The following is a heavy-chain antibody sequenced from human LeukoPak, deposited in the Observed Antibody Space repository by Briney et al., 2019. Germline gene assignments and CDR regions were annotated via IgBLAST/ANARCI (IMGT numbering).Heavy chain of an antibody. Sequence: ASVKVSCKASGFSFTSYYMHWVRQAPGQGLEWMGIINPSGGGTNYAQNFQGRVTMTRDTSTSTVYVELSSLRSEDTAVYYCAKEARIGNTGGSLDYRGQGTLVTVSS. D-gene: IGHD2-8*02. CDR3: AKEARIGNTGGSLDY. CDR2: INPSGGGT. V-gene: IGHV1-46*01. J-gene: IGHJ4*02. CDR1: GFSFTSYY.